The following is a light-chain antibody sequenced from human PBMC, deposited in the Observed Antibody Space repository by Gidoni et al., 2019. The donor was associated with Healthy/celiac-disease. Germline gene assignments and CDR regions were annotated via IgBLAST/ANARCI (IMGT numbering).Light chain of an antibody. V-gene: IGKV3-15*01. CDR2: GAS. J-gene: IGKJ1*01. Sequence: EIAMTQSPATLCVSPGDRATFPCRASQSVSINLAWYQQKPGQAPMLLIYGASNRDTGSPARFSGSGYGTEFTLNISSLQSEDFAVYYCQQYNNWLWTFGQGTKVEIK. CDR3: QQYNNWLWT. CDR1: QSVSIN.